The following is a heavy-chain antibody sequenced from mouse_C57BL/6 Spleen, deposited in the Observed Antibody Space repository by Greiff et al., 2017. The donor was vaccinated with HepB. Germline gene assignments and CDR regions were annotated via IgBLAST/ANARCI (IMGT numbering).Heavy chain of an antibody. CDR1: GYTFTSYW. V-gene: IGHV1-69*01. CDR3: ARKITTVVATRYFDV. D-gene: IGHD1-1*01. CDR2: IDPSDSYT. J-gene: IGHJ1*03. Sequence: VQLQQPGAELVMPGASVKLSCKASGYTFTSYWMHWVKQRPGQGLEWIGEIDPSDSYTNYNQKFKGKSTLTVDKSSSTAYMQLRSLTSEDSAVYYCARKITTVVATRYFDVWGTGTTVTVSS.